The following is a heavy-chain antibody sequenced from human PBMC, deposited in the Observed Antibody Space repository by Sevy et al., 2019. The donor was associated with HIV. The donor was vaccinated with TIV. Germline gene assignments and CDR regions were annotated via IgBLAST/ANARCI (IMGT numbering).Heavy chain of an antibody. CDR1: GFTFSDYY. Sequence: GGSLRLSCAASGFTFSDYYMSWIRQAPGKGLEWVSYISSSGSTIYYADSVKGRLTISRDNAKNSLYLQMNSLRAEDTAVYYCARDRVEWELLHDYWGQGTLVTVSS. V-gene: IGHV3-11*04. CDR3: ARDRVEWELLHDY. D-gene: IGHD1-26*01. J-gene: IGHJ4*02. CDR2: ISSSGSTI.